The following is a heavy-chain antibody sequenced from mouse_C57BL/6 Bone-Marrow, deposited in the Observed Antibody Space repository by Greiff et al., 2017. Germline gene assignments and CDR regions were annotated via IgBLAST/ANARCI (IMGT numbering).Heavy chain of an antibody. CDR2: ILPGSGST. D-gene: IGHD2-1*01. V-gene: IGHV1-9*01. Sequence: QVQLQQSGAELMKPGASVKLSCKATGYTFTGYWIEWVKQRPGHGLEWIGEILPGSGSTNYNEKFKGKATFTADTSSNTAYMQLGSLTTEDSAIYYCARFYSLLGFAYWGQGTLVTVSA. J-gene: IGHJ3*01. CDR1: GYTFTGYW. CDR3: ARFYSLLGFAY.